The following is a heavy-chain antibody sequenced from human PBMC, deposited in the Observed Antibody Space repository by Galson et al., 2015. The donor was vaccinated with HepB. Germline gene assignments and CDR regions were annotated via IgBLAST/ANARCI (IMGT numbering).Heavy chain of an antibody. V-gene: IGHV1-46*03. CDR1: GYTFTSYY. Sequence: SVKVSCKASGYTFTSYYMHWVRQAPGQGLEWMGIINPSGGSTSYAQKFQGRVTMTRDMSTSTVYMELSSLRSEDTAVYYCSSFGFGSPYDYWGQGTLVTVSS. CDR2: INPSGGST. D-gene: IGHD2-15*01. CDR3: SSFGFGSPYDY. J-gene: IGHJ4*02.